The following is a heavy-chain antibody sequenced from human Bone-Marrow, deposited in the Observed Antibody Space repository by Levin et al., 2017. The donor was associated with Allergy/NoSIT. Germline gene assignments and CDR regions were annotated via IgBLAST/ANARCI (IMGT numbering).Heavy chain of an antibody. V-gene: IGHV1-69*04. CDR2: IIPIVNIA. Sequence: KISCKASGGTFTTYTISWVRQAPGQGLEWMGRIIPIVNIANYAQKFEGRVTITADKSTNTAYMELTSLTSEDAAVYYCARDRPSHYDDGGYHWGYFDYWGQGTLVTASS. D-gene: IGHD3-22*01. CDR3: ARDRPSHYDDGGYHWGYFDY. J-gene: IGHJ4*02. CDR1: GGTFTTYT.